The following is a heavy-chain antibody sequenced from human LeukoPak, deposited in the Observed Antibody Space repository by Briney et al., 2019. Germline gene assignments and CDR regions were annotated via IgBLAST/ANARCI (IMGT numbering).Heavy chain of an antibody. CDR1: GYTFTGYY. J-gene: IGHJ4*02. Sequence: ASVKVSCKASGYTFTGYYMHWVRQAPGQGLEWMGWINPNSGGTNYAQKFQGRVTMTRDTSISTAYMELSRLRSDDTAVYYCARGGHHRGYSGYDDPDYWGQGPLVTVSS. CDR2: INPNSGGT. D-gene: IGHD5-12*01. CDR3: ARGGHHRGYSGYDDPDY. V-gene: IGHV1-2*02.